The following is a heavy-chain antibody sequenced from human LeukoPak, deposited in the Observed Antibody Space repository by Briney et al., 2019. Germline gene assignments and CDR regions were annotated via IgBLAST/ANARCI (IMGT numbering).Heavy chain of an antibody. D-gene: IGHD3-22*01. CDR3: AKDRTAVITYYFDY. CDR1: RFTIYDFA. J-gene: IGHJ4*02. CDR2: TSWNSASI. V-gene: IGHV3-9*01. Sequence: GGNLRLSSAASRFTIYDFARLWVPHAPGRGWEGGSGTSWNSASIAYADPVKVPFTTDRDNATTSLYLKRQSPRAEDRAFYSCAKDRTAVITYYFDYWGQGTLVTVSS.